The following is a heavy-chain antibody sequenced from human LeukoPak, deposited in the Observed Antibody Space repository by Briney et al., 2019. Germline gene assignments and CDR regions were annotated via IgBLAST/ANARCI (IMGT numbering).Heavy chain of an antibody. Sequence: ATVKVSCKASGYTFTSHGISWVRLAPGQGLEWMGWISAYNGNINYAQKLQGRVTMTTDTSTSTAYMELRSLGSDDTAVYYCARDPALIAVAGNDAFDIWGQGTMVTVSS. V-gene: IGHV1-18*01. D-gene: IGHD6-19*01. CDR1: GYTFTSHG. J-gene: IGHJ3*02. CDR2: ISAYNGNI. CDR3: ARDPALIAVAGNDAFDI.